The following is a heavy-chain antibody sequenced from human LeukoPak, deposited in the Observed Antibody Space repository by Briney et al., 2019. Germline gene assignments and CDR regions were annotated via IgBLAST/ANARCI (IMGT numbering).Heavy chain of an antibody. J-gene: IGHJ4*02. V-gene: IGHV3-7*01. Sequence: PGGSLRLSCAAPGFTFSSYWMSWVRQAPGKGLDWVANIKQDGSEKYYVDSVKGRFTISRDNAKNSLYLQMNSLRAEDTAVYYCARMTAIRLYFDYWGQGTLVTVSS. CDR1: GFTFSSYW. CDR2: IKQDGSEK. CDR3: ARMTAIRLYFDY. D-gene: IGHD2-21*02.